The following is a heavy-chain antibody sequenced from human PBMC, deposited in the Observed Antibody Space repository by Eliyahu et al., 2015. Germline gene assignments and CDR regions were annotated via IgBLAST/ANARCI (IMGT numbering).Heavy chain of an antibody. D-gene: IGHD6-19*01. CDR2: IYDSGST. V-gene: IGHV4-59*01. CDR1: GGSIXSFA. Sequence: QVQLQESGPGLVKPSETLSLTCSVSGGSIXSFAWSWXRQPPGKRLEWIGYIYDSGSTSYNPSLKSRVTISVDTSKNQFSLRLRSVTAADTAVYYCAREPEIDGSGWPLYFDSWGQGTLVTVSS. CDR3: AREPEIDGSGWPLYFDS. J-gene: IGHJ4*02.